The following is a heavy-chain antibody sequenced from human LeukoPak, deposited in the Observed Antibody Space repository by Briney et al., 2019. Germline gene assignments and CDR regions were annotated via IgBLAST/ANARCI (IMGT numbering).Heavy chain of an antibody. Sequence: SETLSLTCTVSGGSISSYYWSWIRQPPGKGLEWIGYIYYSGSTNYNPSLKSRVTISVDTSKNQFSLKLSSVTAADTAVYYCARGSVYSSSWYYWGQGTLVTVSS. CDR2: IYYSGST. CDR3: ARGSVYSSSWYY. V-gene: IGHV4-59*12. CDR1: GGSISSYY. D-gene: IGHD6-13*01. J-gene: IGHJ4*02.